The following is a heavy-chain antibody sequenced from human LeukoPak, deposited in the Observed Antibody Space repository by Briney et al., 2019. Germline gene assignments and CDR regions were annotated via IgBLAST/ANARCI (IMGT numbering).Heavy chain of an antibody. CDR1: GFTFSSYW. Sequence: GGSLRLSCAASGFTFSSYWMSWVRQAPGKGLEWVANIKQDGSEKYYVDSVKGRFTISRDNAKNSLYLQMNSLRAEDTAVYYCAKEYLPARVYAISYFDYWGQGTLVTVSS. V-gene: IGHV3-7*03. J-gene: IGHJ4*02. CDR2: IKQDGSEK. D-gene: IGHD2-8*01. CDR3: AKEYLPARVYAISYFDY.